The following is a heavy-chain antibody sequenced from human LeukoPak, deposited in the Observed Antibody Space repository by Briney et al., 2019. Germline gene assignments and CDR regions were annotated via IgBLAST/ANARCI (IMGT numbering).Heavy chain of an antibody. J-gene: IGHJ4*02. CDR2: INWNGGST. Sequence: GGSLRLSCAASGFTFDDYGMSWVRQAPGKGLEWVSGINWNGGSTGYADSVKGRFTISRDNAKNSLYLQVNSLRAEDTALYYCASGGYCSGGSCYNEQVELDYWGQGSLVTVSS. CDR1: GFTFDDYG. CDR3: ASGGYCSGGSCYNEQVELDY. D-gene: IGHD2-15*01. V-gene: IGHV3-20*04.